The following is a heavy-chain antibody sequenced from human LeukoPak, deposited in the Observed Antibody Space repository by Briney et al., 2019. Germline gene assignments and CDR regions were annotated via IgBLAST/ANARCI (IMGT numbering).Heavy chain of an antibody. J-gene: IGHJ3*02. CDR1: GGTFSSYA. CDR3: ARAWAAAGTGDAFDI. D-gene: IGHD6-13*01. CDR2: IIPILGIA. V-gene: IGHV1-69*04. Sequence: ASVKVSCKASGGTFSSYAISWVQQAPGQGLEWMGRIIPILGIANYAQKFQGRVTITADKSTSTAYMELSSLRSEDTAVYYCARAWAAAGTGDAFDIWGQGTMVTVSS.